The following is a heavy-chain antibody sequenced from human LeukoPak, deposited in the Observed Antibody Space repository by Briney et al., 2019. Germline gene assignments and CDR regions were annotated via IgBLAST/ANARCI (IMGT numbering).Heavy chain of an antibody. Sequence: SETLSLTCTVSGGSISSGGYYWSWIRQHPGKGLEWIGYIYYSGSTNYNPSLKSRVTISVDTSKNQFSLKLSSVTAADTAVYYCARLSARLGADYWGQGTLVTVSS. J-gene: IGHJ4*02. CDR1: GGSISSGGYY. D-gene: IGHD3-16*01. CDR2: IYYSGST. V-gene: IGHV4-61*08. CDR3: ARLSARLGADY.